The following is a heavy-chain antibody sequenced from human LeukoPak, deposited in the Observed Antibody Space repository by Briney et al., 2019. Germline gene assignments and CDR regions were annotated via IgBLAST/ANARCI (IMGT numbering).Heavy chain of an antibody. D-gene: IGHD6-19*01. CDR3: ARPQRPYSSGWYLNWFDP. J-gene: IGHJ5*02. CDR1: GYTFTSNY. Sequence: WASVKVSCKASGYTFTSNYIHWVRQAPGQGLEWMGMIYPRDGSTSYAQKFQGRVTVTRDTSTSTVHMELSGLRSEDTAVYYCARPQRPYSSGWYLNWFDPWGQGTLVTVSS. CDR2: IYPRDGST. V-gene: IGHV1-46*01.